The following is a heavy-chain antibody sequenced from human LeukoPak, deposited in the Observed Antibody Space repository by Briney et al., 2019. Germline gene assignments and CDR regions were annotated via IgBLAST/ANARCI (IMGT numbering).Heavy chain of an antibody. D-gene: IGHD6-19*01. J-gene: IGHJ5*02. V-gene: IGHV4-34*01. CDR1: GGSFSGYY. CDR2: INHSGST. Sequence: SETLSLTCAVYGGSFSGYYWSWIRQPPGKGLEWIGEINHSGSTNYNPSLKSRVTISVDTSKNQFSLKLSSVTAADTAVYYCARDQWRSVSSGWYNWFDPWGQGTLVTVSS. CDR3: ARDQWRSVSSGWYNWFDP.